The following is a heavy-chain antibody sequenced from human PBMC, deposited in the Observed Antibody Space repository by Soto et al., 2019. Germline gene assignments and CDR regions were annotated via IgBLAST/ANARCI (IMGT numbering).Heavy chain of an antibody. Sequence: QVQLQESGPGLVKPSQNLSLTCAVSGGSISRSVYYCNCIRQHPGKGLEWIGYIHNSGTTYYNPSLKSRLTFSVDTSKNQFSLTLSYVTTADTAVYYCARDPIVRGVVGWYFDLWGRGTLVTVSS. CDR2: IHNSGTT. CDR1: GGSISRSVYY. J-gene: IGHJ2*01. CDR3: ARDPIVRGVVGWYFDL. D-gene: IGHD3-10*01. V-gene: IGHV4-31*11.